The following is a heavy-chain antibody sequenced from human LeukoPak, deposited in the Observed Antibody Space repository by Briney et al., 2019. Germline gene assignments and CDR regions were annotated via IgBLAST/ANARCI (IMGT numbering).Heavy chain of an antibody. D-gene: IGHD3-3*01. J-gene: IGHJ6*02. CDR2: ISGSGGST. CDR3: AKENYDFWSGYYTPSGMDV. Sequence: GGSLRLSCAASGFTFSSYAMSWVRQAPGKGLEWVSAISGSGGSTYYADSVKGRFTISRDNSKNTLYLQMNSLRAEDTAVYNCAKENYDFWSGYYTPSGMDVWGQGTTVTVSS. CDR1: GFTFSSYA. V-gene: IGHV3-23*01.